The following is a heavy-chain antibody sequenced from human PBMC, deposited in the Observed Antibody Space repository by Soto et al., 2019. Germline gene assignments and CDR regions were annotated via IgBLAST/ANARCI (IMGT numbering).Heavy chain of an antibody. J-gene: IGHJ6*02. V-gene: IGHV6-1*01. Sequence: QVQLQQSGPGLVKPSQTLSLTCAISGDSVSSNSAAWNWIRQSPSRGLEWLGRTYYRSKWYNDYAVSVKSRITINPDTSKNQFSLQLNSVTPEDTAVYYCVREQENRDILTGYFRYYYYGMDVWGQGTTVTVSS. D-gene: IGHD3-9*01. CDR1: GDSVSSNSAA. CDR2: TYYRSKWYN. CDR3: VREQENRDILTGYFRYYYYGMDV.